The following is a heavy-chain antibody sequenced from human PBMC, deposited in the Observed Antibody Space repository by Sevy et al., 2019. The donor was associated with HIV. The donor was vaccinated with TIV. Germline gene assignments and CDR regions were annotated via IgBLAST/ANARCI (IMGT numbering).Heavy chain of an antibody. CDR1: GFTFSSYS. CDR3: ARSPLYSSGWYGIDY. CDR2: ISRSSSTI. D-gene: IGHD6-19*01. Sequence: GWSLRLSCAASGFTFSSYSMNWVRQAPGKGLEWVSYISRSSSTIYYVDSVKGRFTISRDNAKNSLYLKMNSLRAEDTAVYYCARSPLYSSGWYGIDYWGQVTLVTVSS. V-gene: IGHV3-48*01. J-gene: IGHJ4*02.